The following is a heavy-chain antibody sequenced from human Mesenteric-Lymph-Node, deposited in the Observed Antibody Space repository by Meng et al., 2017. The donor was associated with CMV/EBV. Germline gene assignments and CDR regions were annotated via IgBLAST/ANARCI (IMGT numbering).Heavy chain of an antibody. V-gene: IGHV4-59*08. CDR1: GGSISSYY. Sequence: GSLRLSCTVSGGSISSYYWSWIRQPPGKGLEWIGTIYHSGSTYFNPSLKSRVTISVDTSKSQFSLNLSSVTAADTAVYYCARASIFGVVIDYWGHGTLVTVSS. CDR2: IYHSGST. D-gene: IGHD3-3*01. J-gene: IGHJ4*01. CDR3: ARASIFGVVIDY.